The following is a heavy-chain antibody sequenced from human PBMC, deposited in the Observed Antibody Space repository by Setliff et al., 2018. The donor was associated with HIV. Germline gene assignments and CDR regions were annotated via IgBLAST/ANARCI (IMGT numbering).Heavy chain of an antibody. CDR3: ATCRHRPSNWFDP. V-gene: IGHV4-4*02. CDR2: IYHSGST. CDR1: GGSITSSNW. Sequence: KTSETLSLTCTVSGGSITSSNWWSWVRQPPGKGLEWIGEIYHSGSTNYNPSLKSRVTISVDKSKNQFSLKLSSVTAADTAVYYCATCRHRPSNWFDPWGQGTVVTVSS. J-gene: IGHJ5*02.